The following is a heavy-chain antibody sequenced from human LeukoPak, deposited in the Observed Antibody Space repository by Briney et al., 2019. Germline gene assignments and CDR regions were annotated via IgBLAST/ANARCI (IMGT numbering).Heavy chain of an antibody. CDR3: AKATRYYYDSSGYYPNDY. CDR1: GFTFSSYA. V-gene: IGHV3-23*01. J-gene: IGHJ4*02. D-gene: IGHD3-22*01. CDR2: ISGSGGST. Sequence: GGSLRLSCAASGFTFSSYAMSWVRQAPGKGLEWVSAISGSGGSTYYADSVKGRFTISRDSSKNTLYLQMNSLRGEDTAVYYCAKATRYYYDSSGYYPNDYWGQGTLVTVSS.